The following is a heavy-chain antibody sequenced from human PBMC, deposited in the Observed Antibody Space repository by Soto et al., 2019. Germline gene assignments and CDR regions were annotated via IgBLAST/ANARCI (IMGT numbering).Heavy chain of an antibody. CDR3: ARADLLKYCSGGSCYWFDP. J-gene: IGHJ5*02. D-gene: IGHD2-15*01. V-gene: IGHV4-31*02. Sequence: PSETLSLTCTVSGGSISSGGYYWSWIRQHPGKGLEWIGYIYYSGSTYYNPSLKSRVTISVDTSKNQFSLKLSSVTAADTAVYYCARADLLKYCSGGSCYWFDPWGQGTLVTVPS. CDR2: IYYSGST. CDR1: GGSISSGGYY.